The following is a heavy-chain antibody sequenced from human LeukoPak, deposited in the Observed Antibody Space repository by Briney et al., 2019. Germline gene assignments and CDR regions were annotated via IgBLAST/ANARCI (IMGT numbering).Heavy chain of an antibody. J-gene: IGHJ6*02. CDR3: AREGHCSTTSCSNYDGMDV. Sequence: GGSLRLSCAASGFTFSSYGMHWVRQAPGKGLEWVAATWYDGSNKYYADSVKGRFTISRDNSKNTLFLQMNSLRAEDTAVYFCAREGHCSTTSCSNYDGMDVWGQGTTLTVSS. D-gene: IGHD2-2*01. V-gene: IGHV3-33*01. CDR1: GFTFSSYG. CDR2: TWYDGSNK.